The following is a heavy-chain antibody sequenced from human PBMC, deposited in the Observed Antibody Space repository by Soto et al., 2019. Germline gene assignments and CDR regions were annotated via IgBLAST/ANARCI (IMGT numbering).Heavy chain of an antibody. CDR3: ARGVDYYATSGYFSFDS. J-gene: IGHJ4*02. D-gene: IGHD3-16*01. CDR1: GVSFQNFY. CDR2: AHYSGST. Sequence: ENLYLTCKLSGVSFQNFYWLWIRQPPGKGLEWVGHAHYSGSTNYSPSLNSRATISLDTSKSQLSLKLRSVTAADTAMYFCARGVDYYATSGYFSFDSWGQGIPVTVSS. V-gene: IGHV4-59*01.